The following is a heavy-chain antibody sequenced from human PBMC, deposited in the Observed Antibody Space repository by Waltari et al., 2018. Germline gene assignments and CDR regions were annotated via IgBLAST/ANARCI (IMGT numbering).Heavy chain of an antibody. J-gene: IGHJ3*02. V-gene: IGHV3-15*02. CDR1: GFSFSNAW. CDR2: IKNKMDGGTI. D-gene: IGHD7-27*01. Sequence: EVLLVEAGGSLVKPGGSLRLSCAGSGFSFSNAWMNWVRQAPGKGLEWVGRIKNKMDGGTIDYAAHLKGRFTISRDDSKNTLYLQMNSLKIEDTAVYYCTTRTWADGFDIWGQGTMVTVSS. CDR3: TTRTWADGFDI.